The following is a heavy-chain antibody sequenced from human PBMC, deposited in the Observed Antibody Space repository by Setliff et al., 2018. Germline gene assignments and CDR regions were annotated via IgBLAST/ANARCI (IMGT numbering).Heavy chain of an antibody. CDR1: GGSISPYY. CDR2: IFYSGSA. CDR3: ARQDRFYDRSVFVEYFQH. Sequence: SETLSLTCSVSGGSISPYYWIWIRQSPGKGLEWIGYIFYSGSARYNPSLESRVTMSVDTSKNQISLKLTSVTAADTAVYYCARQDRFYDRSVFVEYFQHCGQGALVTVSS. V-gene: IGHV4-59*08. J-gene: IGHJ1*01. D-gene: IGHD3-22*01.